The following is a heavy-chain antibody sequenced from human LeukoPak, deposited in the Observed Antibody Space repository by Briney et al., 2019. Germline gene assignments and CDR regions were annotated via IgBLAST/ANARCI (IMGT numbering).Heavy chain of an antibody. CDR2: IYHSGST. CDR1: GYSISSGYY. CDR3: ARQYYYDSSGCFDY. D-gene: IGHD3-22*01. V-gene: IGHV4-38-2*02. Sequence: SETLSLTCTVSGYSISSGYYWGWIRQPPGKGLEWIESIYHSGSTYYNPSLKSRVTISVDTSKNQFSLKLSSVTAADTAVYYCARQYYYDSSGCFDYWGQGTLVTVSS. J-gene: IGHJ4*02.